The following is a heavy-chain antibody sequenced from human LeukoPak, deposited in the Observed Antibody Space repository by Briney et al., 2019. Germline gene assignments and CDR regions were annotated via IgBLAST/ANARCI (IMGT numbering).Heavy chain of an antibody. V-gene: IGHV4-34*01. CDR1: GVYLSGYY. CDR3: ARGVLGVDI. CDR2: INHSGST. Sequence: SETLSLTCAVYGVYLSGYYWSWIRQPPGKGLEWIGEINHSGSTNYNPSLKSRVTISVDTSNNQCSLRLSSVPAADTAVYYCARGVLGVDIWGQGTMVTVSS. J-gene: IGHJ3*02. D-gene: IGHD6-6*01.